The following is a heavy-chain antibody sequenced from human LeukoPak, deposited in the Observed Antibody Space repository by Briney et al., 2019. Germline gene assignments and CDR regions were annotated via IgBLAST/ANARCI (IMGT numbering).Heavy chain of an antibody. Sequence: SSETLSLTCTVSGGSISSSSYNWGWIRQPPGKGLEWIGSIYYSGSTNYNPSLKSRVTISVDTSKNQFSLKLSSVTAADTAVYYCARGGDYGDNWFDPWGQGTLVTVSS. V-gene: IGHV4-39*07. D-gene: IGHD4-17*01. J-gene: IGHJ5*02. CDR1: GGSISSSSYN. CDR3: ARGGDYGDNWFDP. CDR2: IYYSGST.